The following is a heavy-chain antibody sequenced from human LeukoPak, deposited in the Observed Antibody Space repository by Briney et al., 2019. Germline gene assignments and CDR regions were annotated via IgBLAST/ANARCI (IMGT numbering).Heavy chain of an antibody. CDR1: GGSFSGYY. J-gene: IGHJ5*02. D-gene: IGHD6-13*01. V-gene: IGHV4-39*01. CDR3: ARKYSSSWYNVDIFGKSWNWFDP. Sequence: SETLSLTCAVYGGSFSGYYWGWIRQPPGKGLEWIGSIYYSGSTYYNPSLKSRVTISVDTSKNQFSLKLSSVTAADTAVYYCARKYSSSWYNVDIFGKSWNWFDPWGQGTLVTVSS. CDR2: IYYSGST.